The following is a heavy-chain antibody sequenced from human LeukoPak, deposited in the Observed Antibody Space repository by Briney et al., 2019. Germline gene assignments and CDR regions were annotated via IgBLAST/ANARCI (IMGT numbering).Heavy chain of an antibody. V-gene: IGHV1-2*02. Sequence: ASVKVSCKASGYTFTGYYMHWVRQAPGQGLEWMGWINPNSGGTNYAQKFQGRVTMTRDTSISTAYMELGRLRSDDTAVYYCASGGALLTGYYEMLDYWGQGTLVTISS. D-gene: IGHD3-9*01. CDR2: INPNSGGT. CDR3: ASGGALLTGYYEMLDY. CDR1: GYTFTGYY. J-gene: IGHJ4*02.